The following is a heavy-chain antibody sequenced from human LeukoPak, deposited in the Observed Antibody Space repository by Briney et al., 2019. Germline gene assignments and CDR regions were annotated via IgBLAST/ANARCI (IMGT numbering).Heavy chain of an antibody. Sequence: GGSLRLSCAASGFTFSDYYMNWIRQAPGKGLEWVSHISSSGSTIYYADSVKGRFTISRDNAKNSWYLQMSSLRVEDTAVYYCARDSPSVGDVDYWGQGILVTVSS. CDR3: ARDSPSVGDVDY. D-gene: IGHD1-26*01. CDR1: GFTFSDYY. V-gene: IGHV3-11*04. CDR2: ISSSGSTI. J-gene: IGHJ4*02.